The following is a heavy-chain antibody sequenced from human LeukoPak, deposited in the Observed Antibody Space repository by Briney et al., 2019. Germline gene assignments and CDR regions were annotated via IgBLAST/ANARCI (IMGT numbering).Heavy chain of an antibody. J-gene: IGHJ4*02. V-gene: IGHV3-30*18. CDR3: VKSLDRHYYDIHGPLSH. CDR2: ISYEGSNK. D-gene: IGHD3-22*01. Sequence: GGSLRLSCAASGFTFSDYGTYWVRQAPGKGLEWVAAISYEGSNKYYGDSVKGRITISRDNARNTVDLQMNSLRAEDTAVYYCVKSLDRHYYDIHGPLSHWGQGTLVTVSS. CDR1: GFTFSDYG.